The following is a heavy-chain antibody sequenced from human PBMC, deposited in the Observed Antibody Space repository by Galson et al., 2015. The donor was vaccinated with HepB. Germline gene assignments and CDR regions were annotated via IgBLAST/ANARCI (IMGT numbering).Heavy chain of an antibody. D-gene: IGHD3-3*01. J-gene: IGHJ6*01. CDR2: ITQSGST. Sequence: LRLSCAVSGFTFSNAWMSWVRQAPGKGLEWIGEITQSGSTHSNPSLKSRVTISMDTSKNQFSLKVRSVTAANTAVYYCARGKGRQVLLDYHYYGMDVWGQGTTVSVSS. CDR1: GFTFSNAW. CDR3: ARGKGRQVLLDYHYYGMDV. V-gene: IGHV4-34*01.